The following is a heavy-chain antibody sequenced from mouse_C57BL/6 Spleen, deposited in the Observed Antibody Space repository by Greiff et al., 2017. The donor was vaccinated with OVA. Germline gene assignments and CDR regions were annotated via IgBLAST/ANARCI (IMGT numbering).Heavy chain of an antibody. V-gene: IGHV1-42*01. Sequence: VQLKQSGPELVKPGASVKISCKASGYSFTGYYMNWVKQSPEKSLEWIGEINPSTGGTTYNQKFKAKATLTVDKSSSTAYMQLKSLTSEDSAVYYCARYENYYGSSPMDYWGQGTSVTVSS. CDR3: ARYENYYGSSPMDY. D-gene: IGHD1-1*01. CDR2: INPSTGGT. J-gene: IGHJ4*01. CDR1: GYSFTGYY.